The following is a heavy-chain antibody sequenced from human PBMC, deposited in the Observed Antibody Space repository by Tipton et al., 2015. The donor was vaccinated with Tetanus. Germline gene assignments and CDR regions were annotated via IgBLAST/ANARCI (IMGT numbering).Heavy chain of an antibody. V-gene: IGHV4-59*01. CDR2: IYYSGST. D-gene: IGHD2-21*02. CDR3: ARAPGMVTAIYYFDY. J-gene: IGHJ4*02. Sequence: TLSLTCTVSGGSISSYYWSWIRQPPGKGLEWIGYIYYSGSTNYNPSLKSRVTISVDTSKNQFSLKLSSVTAADTAVYYCARAPGMVTAIYYFDYWGQGTLVTVSS. CDR1: GGSISSYY.